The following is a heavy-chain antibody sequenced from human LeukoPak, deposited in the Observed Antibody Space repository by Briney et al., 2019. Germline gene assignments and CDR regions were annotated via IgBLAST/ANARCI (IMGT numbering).Heavy chain of an antibody. CDR1: GFTFSNYS. J-gene: IGHJ4*02. V-gene: IGHV3-21*04. CDR2: ISPSSHYI. CDR3: ARDSPVLTY. Sequence: PGGSLRLSCAGSGFTFSNYSINWVRQAPGKGLEWVSSISPSSHYIYYADSVRGRFTISRDNARNSLYLQMNSLRDEDTAVYYCARDSPVLTYWGQGTLVTVSS.